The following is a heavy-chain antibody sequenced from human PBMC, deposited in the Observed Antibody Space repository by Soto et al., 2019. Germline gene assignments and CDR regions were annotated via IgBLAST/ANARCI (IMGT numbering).Heavy chain of an antibody. CDR1: GFTFSSYA. CDR2: ISGSGGST. D-gene: IGHD3-16*01. CDR3: AKGGLTSPGVDC. Sequence: EVQLLESGGGLVQPGGSLRLSCAASGFTFSSYAMSWVRQAPGKGLEWVSAISGSGGSTYYGDSVKGRFTISRDNSKNPLYLQMNSLRAEDTAVYYCAKGGLTSPGVDCWGQGTLVTVSS. J-gene: IGHJ4*02. V-gene: IGHV3-23*01.